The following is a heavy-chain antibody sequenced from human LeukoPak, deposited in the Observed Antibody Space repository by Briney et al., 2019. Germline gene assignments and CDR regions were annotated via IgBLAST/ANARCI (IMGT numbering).Heavy chain of an antibody. CDR1: GFTVSNNY. CDR2: IHSGGST. D-gene: IGHD5-18*01. CDR3: ARGTTAMSPFDY. J-gene: IGHJ4*02. Sequence: GGSLRLSCAASGFTVSNNYMTWVRQASGKGLEWVSVIHSGGSTDYADSVKGRFTISRDNSKNTLYLQMNSLRAEDTTVYYCARGTTAMSPFDYWGQGTMVTVSS. V-gene: IGHV3-66*01.